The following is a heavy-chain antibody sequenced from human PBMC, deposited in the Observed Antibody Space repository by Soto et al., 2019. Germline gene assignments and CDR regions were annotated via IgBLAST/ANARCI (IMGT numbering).Heavy chain of an antibody. CDR3: ARGENCGSCYSGMDV. CDR2: MNPNSGNT. V-gene: IGHV1-8*01. J-gene: IGHJ6*02. D-gene: IGHD2-15*01. CDR1: GYTFTSYD. Sequence: GASVKVSCMASGYTFTSYDINWVRQAAGQGLEWMGWMNPNSGNTGYAQKFQGRVTMTRNTSISTAYMELSSLRSEDTAVYYCARGENCGSCYSGMDVWGQGTTVTVSS.